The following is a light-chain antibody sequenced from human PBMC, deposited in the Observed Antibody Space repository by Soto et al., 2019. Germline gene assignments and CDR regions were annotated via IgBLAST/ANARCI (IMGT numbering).Light chain of an antibody. CDR3: QQSYRAPWM. V-gene: IGKV1-39*01. CDR2: AAS. Sequence: DIQMTQSPSSLSASVGDRVTITCRASQTISIYLNWYQQKPGKAPKLLIYAASSFQSVVPSRLRGSGSGTDFPLTIRNLRPEDFGDYYCQQSYRAPWMFGQGTKVEIK. CDR1: QTISIY. J-gene: IGKJ1*01.